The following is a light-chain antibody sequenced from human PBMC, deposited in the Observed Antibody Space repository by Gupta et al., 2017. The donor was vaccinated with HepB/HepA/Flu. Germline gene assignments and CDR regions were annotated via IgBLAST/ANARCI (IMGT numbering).Light chain of an antibody. J-gene: IGLJ3*02. V-gene: IGLV4-69*01. CDR1: SGHSSYD. CDR3: QTWNTGIRV. Sequence: HPVLTPSPSAYSPLGASVQLTCTLSSGHSSYDIAWNQQQPGKGPWFLMNFNSDGSHSKGDVSPDRFSGSSSGAEHYLTIASIQYEDEADYYCQTWNTGIRVFGGGTKLTVL. CDR2: FNSDGSH.